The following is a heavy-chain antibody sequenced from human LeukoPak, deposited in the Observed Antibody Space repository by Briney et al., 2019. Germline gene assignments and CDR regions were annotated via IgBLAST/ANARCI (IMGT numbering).Heavy chain of an antibody. CDR3: ARGPTYYDFWSGYTHVDY. J-gene: IGHJ4*02. CDR2: ISSSSSTI. CDR1: GFTFSSYS. V-gene: IGHV3-48*01. Sequence: GGSLRLSCAASGFTFSSYSMNWVRQAPGKGLEWVSYISSSSSTIYYADSVKGRFTISRDNAKNSLYLQMNSLRAEDTAVYYCARGPTYYDFWSGYTHVDYWGQGTLVTVSS. D-gene: IGHD3-3*01.